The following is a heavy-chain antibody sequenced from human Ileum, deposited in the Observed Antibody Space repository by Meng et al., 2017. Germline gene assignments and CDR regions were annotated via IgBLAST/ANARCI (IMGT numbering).Heavy chain of an antibody. V-gene: IGHV3-73*01. D-gene: IGHD3-9*01. CDR2: IRDKPMNYAI. CDR1: GLTLGASA. J-gene: IGHJ4*02. CDR3: VRAYYDILTGYFYFDL. Sequence: EVQLVESGGGLAQLGESLTVSCTASGLTLGASAIHWVRQASGQGLEWVGRIRDKPMNYAIAYAASVKDRFDITRDDSKNTAYLQMNSLKTEDTAVYYCVRAYYDILTGYFYFDLWGQGTLVTVSS.